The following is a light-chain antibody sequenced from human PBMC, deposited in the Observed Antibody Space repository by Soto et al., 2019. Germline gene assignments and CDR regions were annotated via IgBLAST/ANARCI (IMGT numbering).Light chain of an antibody. CDR3: QQYNNWPHT. CDR1: QSVSSK. Sequence: EIVMTQSPATPSVSPGERATLSCRASQSVSSKLAWFQQKPGQAPSLLIYGVSTRATGVPVRFSGSGSGTESTLTVNSLQSEDFAVYYCQQYNNWPHTFGQGTTVDIK. V-gene: IGKV3-15*01. J-gene: IGKJ2*01. CDR2: GVS.